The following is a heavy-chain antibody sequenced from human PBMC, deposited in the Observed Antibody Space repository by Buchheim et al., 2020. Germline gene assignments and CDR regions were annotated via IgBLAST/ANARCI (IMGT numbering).Heavy chain of an antibody. CDR1: GFTFSNAW. CDR3: IRNRLAGTGEDS. CDR2: IKSQSNGGTT. Sequence: EVQLEESGGDLVKPGGSLRLSCAASGFTFSNAWMTWVRQAPGKGLEWVGRIKSQSNGGTTDYAAPVKGRFTISRDDSKDTLYLQRNSLNTEDTAIYYCIRNRLAGTGEDSWGQGTL. D-gene: IGHD1-1*01. V-gene: IGHV3-15*01. J-gene: IGHJ4*02.